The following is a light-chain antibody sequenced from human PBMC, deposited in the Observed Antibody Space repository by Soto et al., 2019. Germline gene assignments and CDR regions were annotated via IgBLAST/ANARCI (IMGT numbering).Light chain of an antibody. J-gene: IGKJ4*01. CDR1: ENVGTN. Sequence: IVMTQSPATLSVSPGEGVTLSCRASENVGTNLAWYQQKPGQAPRLLIYGSSTRATGIPATFSGSGSGTEFTLTFISLQSEEAAIYYCQQYNNWGLSFGGGTKVEIK. V-gene: IGKV3D-15*01. CDR3: QQYNNWGLS. CDR2: GSS.